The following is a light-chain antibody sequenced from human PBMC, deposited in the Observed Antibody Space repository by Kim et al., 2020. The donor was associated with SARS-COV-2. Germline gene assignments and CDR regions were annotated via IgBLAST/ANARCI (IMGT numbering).Light chain of an antibody. J-gene: IGKJ5*01. V-gene: IGKV3-20*01. CDR1: QSVSSSH. Sequence: PGASATVSCRASQSVSSSHVAWYQQRPGQAPRLLMYAAASRAAGIPDRFTGSGSGTDFTLTISRLEPEDFAVYYCQQYGPSPPITFGQGTRLEIK. CDR2: AAA. CDR3: QQYGPSPPIT.